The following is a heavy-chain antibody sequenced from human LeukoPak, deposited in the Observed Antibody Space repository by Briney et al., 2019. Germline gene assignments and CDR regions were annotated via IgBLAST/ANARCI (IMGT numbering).Heavy chain of an antibody. CDR2: INHSGST. CDR1: GGSFSGYY. J-gene: IGHJ5*02. Sequence: SETLSLTCAVYGGSFSGYYWSWIRQPPGKGLEWIGEINHSGSTNYNPSFKSRVTISVDTSKNQFSLKLSSVTAADTAVYYCAREGGYCSSTSCAKTFDPWGQGTLVTVSS. D-gene: IGHD2-2*01. CDR3: AREGGYCSSTSCAKTFDP. V-gene: IGHV4-34*01.